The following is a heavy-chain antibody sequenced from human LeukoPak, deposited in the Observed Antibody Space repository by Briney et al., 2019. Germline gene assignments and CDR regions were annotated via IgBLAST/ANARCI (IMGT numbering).Heavy chain of an antibody. CDR2: ISSSSSYI. CDR1: GFTFSSYS. D-gene: IGHD6-19*01. CDR3: AKGHSSGGGPFDY. J-gene: IGHJ4*02. Sequence: PGGSLRLSCAASGFTFSSYSMNWVRQAPGKGLEWVSSISSSSSYIYYADSVKGRFTISRDNAKNSLYLQMNSLRAEDTAVYYCAKGHSSGGGPFDYWGQGTLVTVSS. V-gene: IGHV3-21*04.